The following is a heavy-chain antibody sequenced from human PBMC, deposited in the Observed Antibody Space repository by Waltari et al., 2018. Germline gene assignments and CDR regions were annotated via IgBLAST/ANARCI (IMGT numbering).Heavy chain of an antibody. CDR3: ARTYGDLDY. Sequence: QVQLVQSGAEVKKPGASVKVSCKASGYTFTSYDINWVRQATGQGLEWMGWMNPNSGYTGYAQQFHGRVTMTRDTSISTAYMELTSLRFEDTAVYYCARTYGDLDYWGQGTLVTVSS. J-gene: IGHJ4*02. D-gene: IGHD4-17*01. V-gene: IGHV1-8*01. CDR2: MNPNSGYT. CDR1: GYTFTSYD.